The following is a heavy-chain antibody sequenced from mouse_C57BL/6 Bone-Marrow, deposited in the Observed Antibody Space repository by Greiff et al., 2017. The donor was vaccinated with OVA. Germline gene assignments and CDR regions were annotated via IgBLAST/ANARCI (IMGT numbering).Heavy chain of an antibody. CDR1: GYSFTGYY. V-gene: IGHV1-42*01. CDR2: INPSTGGT. D-gene: IGHD6-1*01. CDR3: ASWQGEMDY. J-gene: IGHJ4*01. Sequence: VQLQQSGPELVKPGASVKISCKASGYSFTGYYMNWVKQSPEKSLEWIGEINPSTGGTTYNQKFKAKATLTVDTSSSTAYMQLKSLTSEDSAVYYCASWQGEMDYWGQGTSVTVSS.